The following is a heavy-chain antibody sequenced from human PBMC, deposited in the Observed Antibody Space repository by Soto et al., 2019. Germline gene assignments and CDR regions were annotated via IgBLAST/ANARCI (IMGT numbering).Heavy chain of an antibody. D-gene: IGHD4-17*01. CDR1: GFTFSSYA. J-gene: IGHJ4*02. CDR3: ARAFIARSTVTFDY. V-gene: IGHV3-30-3*01. Sequence: PGGSLRLSCAASGFTFSSYAMHWVRQAPGKGLEWVAVISYDGSNKYYADSVKGRFTISRDNSKNTLYLQMNSLRAEDTAVYYCARAFIARSTVTFDYWGQGTLVTVSS. CDR2: ISYDGSNK.